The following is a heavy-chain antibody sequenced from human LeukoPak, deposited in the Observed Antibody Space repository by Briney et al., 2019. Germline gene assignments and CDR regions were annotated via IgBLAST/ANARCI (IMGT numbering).Heavy chain of an antibody. J-gene: IGHJ4*02. Sequence: SETLSLTCNVSGGAVNSHYWSWIRQTPGEGLKWIGYISHNGNIDYAPSLKSRVTMSIDTTKNQFSLKLTSVTAADTALYFCARGFCSDEICQVFTHWGQGILVTVSS. D-gene: IGHD3-3*01. V-gene: IGHV4-59*02. CDR2: ISHNGNI. CDR1: GGAVNSHY. CDR3: ARGFCSDEICQVFTH.